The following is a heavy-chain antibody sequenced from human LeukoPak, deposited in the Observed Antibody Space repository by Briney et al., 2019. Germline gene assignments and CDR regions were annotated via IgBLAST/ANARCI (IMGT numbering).Heavy chain of an antibody. V-gene: IGHV1-69*04. J-gene: IGHJ4*02. D-gene: IGHD2-15*01. CDR1: GGTFSSYA. CDR2: IIPILGIA. Sequence: GSSVKVSCTASGGTFSSYAISWVRQAPGQGLEWMGRIIPILGIANYAQKFQGRVTITADKSTSTAYMELSSLRSEDTAVYYCARADCSGGSCYLDYWGQGTLVTVSS. CDR3: ARADCSGGSCYLDY.